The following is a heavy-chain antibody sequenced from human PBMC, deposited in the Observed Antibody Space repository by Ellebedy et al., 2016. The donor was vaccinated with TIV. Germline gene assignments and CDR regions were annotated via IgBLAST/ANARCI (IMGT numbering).Heavy chain of an antibody. CDR3: ARGRWTSNSEPARY. CDR2: MNPNSGNT. V-gene: IGHV1-8*01. D-gene: IGHD3/OR15-3a*01. J-gene: IGHJ4*02. CDR1: GYTFTSYD. Sequence: ASVKVSCXASGYTFTSYDINWVRQATGQGLEWMGWMNPNSGNTGYAQKFQGRVTMTRNTSISTAYMELSSLRSEDTAVYYCARGRWTSNSEPARYWGQGTLVTVSS.